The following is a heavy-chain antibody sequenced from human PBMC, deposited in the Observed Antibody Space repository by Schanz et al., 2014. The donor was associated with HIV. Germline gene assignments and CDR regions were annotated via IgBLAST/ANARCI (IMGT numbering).Heavy chain of an antibody. CDR3: AKGWRGYSISSLVDY. J-gene: IGHJ4*02. D-gene: IGHD6-6*01. Sequence: VQLVESGGGVVQPGRSLRLSCAGSGFSFDTFGIHWVRQAPGKGLEWVAVISYDGRNKYFGHSVKGRFTISRDNSKNTLYLQMNSLRADDTAVYYCAKGWRGYSISSLVDYWGQGSLVTVSS. CDR1: GFSFDTFG. CDR2: ISYDGRNK. V-gene: IGHV3-30*18.